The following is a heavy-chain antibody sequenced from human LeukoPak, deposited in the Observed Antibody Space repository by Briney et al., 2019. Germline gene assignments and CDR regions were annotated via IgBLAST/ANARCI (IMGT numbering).Heavy chain of an antibody. Sequence: GVSLRLSCAASGFTFCSYSMHWVRQAPGKGLEWVAVISYDGSNKYYADSVKGRFTISRENSKNTLYLQMNNLRAKDTAVYYGARRCSSTSCPVDYWGQGTLVTVAS. CDR1: GFTFCSYS. CDR2: ISYDGSNK. V-gene: IGHV3-30-3*01. J-gene: IGHJ4*02. CDR3: ARRCSSTSCPVDY. D-gene: IGHD2-2*01.